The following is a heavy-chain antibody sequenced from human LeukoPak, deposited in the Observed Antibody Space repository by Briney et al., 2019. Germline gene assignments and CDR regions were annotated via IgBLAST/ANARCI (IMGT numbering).Heavy chain of an antibody. CDR1: GFTFSDYY. CDR2: ISSSGSTI. CDR3: GREYYYGSGSYKTHFDY. J-gene: IGHJ4*02. V-gene: IGHV3-11*04. D-gene: IGHD3-10*01. Sequence: GGSLRLSYAASGFTFSDYYMSWIRQAPGKGLEWVSYISSSGSTIYYADSVKGRFTISRDNAKNSLYLQMNSLRAEDTAVYYCGREYYYGSGSYKTHFDYWGQGTLVTVSS.